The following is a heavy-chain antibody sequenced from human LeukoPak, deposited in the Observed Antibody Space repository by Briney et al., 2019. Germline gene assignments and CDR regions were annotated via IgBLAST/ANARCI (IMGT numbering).Heavy chain of an antibody. J-gene: IGHJ4*02. D-gene: IGHD3-9*01. V-gene: IGHV3-23*01. CDR3: AKDSTRYLDILTGYLRQKGALDY. CDR1: GFTFSSYG. Sequence: GGSLRLSCAASGFTFSSYGMSWVRQAPGKGLEWVSGISGSGGSTYYAESVKGRFTISRDNSKNTLYLQMNSLRDEDTAVYYCAKDSTRYLDILTGYLRQKGALDYWGQGTLVTVSS. CDR2: ISGSGGST.